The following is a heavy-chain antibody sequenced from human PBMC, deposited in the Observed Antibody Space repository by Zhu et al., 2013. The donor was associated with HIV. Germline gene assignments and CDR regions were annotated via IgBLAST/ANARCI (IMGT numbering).Heavy chain of an antibody. Sequence: QVQLVQSGAEVKKPGASLKVSCKASGYTFTGYYMHWVRQAPGQGLERMGWVDPKTGGTIYAQSFQGRVTMASDTSISTVYMELNNLNPDDTAVYYCARDPAPPGAWYFDLWGRGTLVSVSS. J-gene: IGHJ2*01. CDR3: ARDPAPPGAWYFDL. V-gene: IGHV1-2*02. CDR2: VDPKTGGT. CDR1: GYTFTGYY. D-gene: IGHD6-6*01.